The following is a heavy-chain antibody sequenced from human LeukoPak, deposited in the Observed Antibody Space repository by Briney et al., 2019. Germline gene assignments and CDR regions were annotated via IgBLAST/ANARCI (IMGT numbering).Heavy chain of an antibody. CDR3: AKVHKQWLDGDYYFDY. Sequence: SVKVSCKASGGTFNSYAISWVRQAHGQGLEWMGGIIPIFGTANYAQKFQGRVTITADESTSTAYMELSSLRAEDTAVYYCAKVHKQWLDGDYYFDYWGQGTLVTVSS. D-gene: IGHD6-19*01. CDR2: IIPIFGTA. J-gene: IGHJ4*02. V-gene: IGHV1-69*01. CDR1: GGTFNSYA.